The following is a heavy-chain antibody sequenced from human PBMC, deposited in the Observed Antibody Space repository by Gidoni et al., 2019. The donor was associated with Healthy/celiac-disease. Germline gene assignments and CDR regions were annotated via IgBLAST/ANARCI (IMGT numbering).Heavy chain of an antibody. J-gene: IGHJ4*02. CDR3: TTQYSGYDWVGPFDY. Sequence: EVQLVESGGGLVKPGGSLRLSCAASGFTFSNAWMSWVRQAPGKGLEWVGRIKSKTDGGTTDYAAPVKGRFTISRDDSKNTLYLQMNSLKTEDTAVYYCTTQYSGYDWVGPFDYWGQGTLVTVSS. V-gene: IGHV3-15*01. CDR2: IKSKTDGGTT. D-gene: IGHD5-12*01. CDR1: GFTFSNAW.